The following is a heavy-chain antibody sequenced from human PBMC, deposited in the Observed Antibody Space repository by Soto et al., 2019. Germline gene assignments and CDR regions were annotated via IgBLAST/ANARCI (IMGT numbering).Heavy chain of an antibody. Sequence: EVQLVESGGGLVQPGGSLRLSCAAPGFTFGSYWMHWVRQAPGKGLVWVSHISLDGSRTTYADSVKGRFTISRDNAKSTLYLLMNSLRAEDTAVYYCARAPPGYSLGYRYCGMDVGGQGTTVTVSS. CDR2: ISLDGSRT. J-gene: IGHJ6*02. D-gene: IGHD2-21*01. CDR3: ARAPPGYSLGYRYCGMDV. CDR1: GFTFGSYW. V-gene: IGHV3-74*01.